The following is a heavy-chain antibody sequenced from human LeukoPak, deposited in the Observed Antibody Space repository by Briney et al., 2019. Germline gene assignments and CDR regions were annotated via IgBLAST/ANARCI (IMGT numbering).Heavy chain of an antibody. V-gene: IGHV4-59*01. D-gene: IGHD4-23*01. CDR3: ARGGNHYYYYMDV. CDR1: GGSSKPYY. CDR2: IYYSGIT. J-gene: IGHJ6*03. Sequence: PSETLSLTCTVSGGSSKPYYWSWIRQSPGKGLEWIGYIYYSGITDYNPSLKSRVTMSIDTSKKQFSLKLTSVTAAGTAVYLCARGGNHYYYYMDVWGKGTRVTVSS.